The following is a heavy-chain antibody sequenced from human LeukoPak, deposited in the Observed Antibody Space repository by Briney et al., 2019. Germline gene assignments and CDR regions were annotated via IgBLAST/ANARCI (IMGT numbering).Heavy chain of an antibody. J-gene: IGHJ6*02. CDR3: ARGYSSGWYMYYGMDV. V-gene: IGHV4-39*01. CDR1: GGSISSSSYY. D-gene: IGHD6-19*01. CDR2: IYYSGST. Sequence: SDTLSLNCTVSGGSISSSSYYWGWVRQPPGKGLEWIGSIYYSGSTYYNPSLKSRVTISVDTSKSQFSLKLSSVTAADTAVYYCARGYSSGWYMYYGMDVWGQGTTVTVSS.